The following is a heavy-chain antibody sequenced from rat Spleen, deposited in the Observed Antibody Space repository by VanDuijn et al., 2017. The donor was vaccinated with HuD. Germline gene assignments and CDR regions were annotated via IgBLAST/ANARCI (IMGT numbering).Heavy chain of an antibody. CDR2: INNAGST. V-gene: IGHV3-3*01. Sequence: EVQLQESGPGLVKPSQSLSLTCSVTVYSITSSYRWSWIRTFPGNKLEWMGYINNAGSTKYNPPLQSQISITRDTSKNQFFLQLTSVTTEDTATYYCARSFSYVMDAWGQGASVTVSS. CDR3: ARSFSYVMDA. CDR1: VYSITSSYR. J-gene: IGHJ4*01.